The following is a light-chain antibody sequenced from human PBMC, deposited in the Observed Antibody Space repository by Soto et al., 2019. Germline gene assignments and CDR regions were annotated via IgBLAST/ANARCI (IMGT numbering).Light chain of an antibody. CDR1: QSISSW. CDR3: QQYNSFPT. V-gene: IGKV1-5*03. Sequence: DIQMTQSPSTLSASVGDRVTITCRASQSISSWLAWYQQKPGKAPEILIYKASSLESGVPSRFSGSGSGTEFTLTISSLQPDDFATYYCQQYNSFPTFGQGTKVEIK. J-gene: IGKJ1*01. CDR2: KAS.